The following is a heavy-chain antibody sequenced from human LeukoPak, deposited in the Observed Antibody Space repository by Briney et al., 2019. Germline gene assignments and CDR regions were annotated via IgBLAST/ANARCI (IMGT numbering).Heavy chain of an antibody. Sequence: GGSLRLSCAASGFTFTNYAMSWVRQAPGKGLEWVSALSASGGSTYYADSVKGRFTISRDNSKNKLYLQMNSLRAEDTAVYYCAKSIVGVSGFGYWGQGALVTVSS. CDR2: LSASGGST. CDR1: GFTFTNYA. D-gene: IGHD1-26*01. V-gene: IGHV3-23*01. CDR3: AKSIVGVSGFGY. J-gene: IGHJ4*02.